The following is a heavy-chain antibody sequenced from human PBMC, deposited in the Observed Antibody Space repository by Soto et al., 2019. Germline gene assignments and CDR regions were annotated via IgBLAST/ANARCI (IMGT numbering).Heavy chain of an antibody. J-gene: IGHJ5*02. D-gene: IGHD2-15*01. CDR1: GYTFTRYT. CDR2: INPDNGNT. V-gene: IGHV1-3*01. CDR3: ARGIATGQLDP. Sequence: ASVKVSCKASGYTFTRYTMKCVRQAPGQRLEWMGWINPDNGNTKSSQKFQDRVIITRDTSASTAYMDLSSLRSEDTAMYYCARGIATGQLDPWGQGTLVTVSS.